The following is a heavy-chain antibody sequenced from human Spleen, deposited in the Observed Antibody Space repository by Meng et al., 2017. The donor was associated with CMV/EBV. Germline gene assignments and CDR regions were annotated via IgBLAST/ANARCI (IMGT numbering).Heavy chain of an antibody. Sequence: GGSLRLSCAASGFTFDDYGIHWVRQAPGKGLEWVSGISWNSGTITYADSVKGRFAISRDNGKNTLYLQMNSLRAEDTAVYYCARDDFWTGHPYSYYTMDVWGHGTTVTVSS. CDR2: ISWNSGTI. D-gene: IGHD3/OR15-3a*01. V-gene: IGHV3-9*01. J-gene: IGHJ6*02. CDR3: ARDDFWTGHPYSYYTMDV. CDR1: GFTFDDYG.